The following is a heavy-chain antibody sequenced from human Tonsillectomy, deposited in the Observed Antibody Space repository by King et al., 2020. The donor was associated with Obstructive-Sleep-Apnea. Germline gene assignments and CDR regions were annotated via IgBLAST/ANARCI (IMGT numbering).Heavy chain of an antibody. CDR1: GFSLTTSGVG. V-gene: IGHV2-5*02. D-gene: IGHD5-18*01. CDR2: IYWDDDT. J-gene: IGHJ4*02. CDR3: AHHSYGRPTDY. Sequence: FTLKESGPTLVKPTQTLTLTCTFSGFSLTTSGVGVDWIRQPPGQALEWLALIYWDDDTRYSPSLKSRLTIIKDTSTNQVVLTMTNMDPVDTATYYCAHHSYGRPTDYWGQGTLVTVSS.